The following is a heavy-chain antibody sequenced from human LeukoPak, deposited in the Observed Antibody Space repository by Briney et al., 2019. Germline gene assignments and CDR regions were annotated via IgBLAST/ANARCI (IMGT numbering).Heavy chain of an antibody. D-gene: IGHD4-17*01. CDR3: AKGTTVTTAPPWYYMDV. J-gene: IGHJ6*03. Sequence: ASVKVSCKASGYTFATYDINWVRQATGQGPEWIGWMNPNSGNTGYAQKFQGRINLTRNTSISTAYMELISLRSEDTAVYYCAKGTTVTTAPPWYYMDVWGKGTTVTVSS. V-gene: IGHV1-8*01. CDR1: GYTFATYD. CDR2: MNPNSGNT.